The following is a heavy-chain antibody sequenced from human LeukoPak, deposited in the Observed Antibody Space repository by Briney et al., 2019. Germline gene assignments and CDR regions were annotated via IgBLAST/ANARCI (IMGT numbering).Heavy chain of an antibody. J-gene: IGHJ4*02. D-gene: IGHD1-26*01. V-gene: IGHV4-39*01. CDR1: GGSISSSSYY. CDR3: ARLGATTEVDY. Sequence: SETLSLTCTASGGSISSSSYYWGWIRQPPGKGLEWIGSFYYSGSTYYNPSLKSRVTISVDTSKNQFSLKLSSVTAADTAVYYCARLGATTEVDYWGQGTLVTVSS. CDR2: FYYSGST.